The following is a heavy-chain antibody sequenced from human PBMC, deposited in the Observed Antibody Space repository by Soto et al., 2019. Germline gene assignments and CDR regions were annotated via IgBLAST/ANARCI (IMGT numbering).Heavy chain of an antibody. V-gene: IGHV4-59*08. J-gene: IGHJ4*02. Sequence: SETLSLTSTVSGGSIRDYDWGWIRQSPGKGLEWIGYIYYTGTTKYNPSLKSRVTISVDSSKNQFSLKLDSVTAADTAVYYCARLGGYYQAFDSWGQGTLVTVSS. CDR3: ARLGGYYQAFDS. CDR1: GGSIRDYD. D-gene: IGHD3-22*01. CDR2: IYYTGTT.